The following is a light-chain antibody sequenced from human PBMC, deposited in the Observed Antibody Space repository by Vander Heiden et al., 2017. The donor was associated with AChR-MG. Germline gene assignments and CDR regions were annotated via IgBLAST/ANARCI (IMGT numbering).Light chain of an antibody. J-gene: IGLJ2*01. CDR1: SSDVGLYDL. V-gene: IGLV2-23*02. CDR2: EVT. CDR3: CSYAGSYTVI. Sequence: QSALTQPASVSGSPGQSITISCTGTSSDVGLYDLVSWYQEYPGKAPKLIIYEVTKRPSGVSNRFSVSKSGNTASLTISGLQTEDEADYYCCSYAGSYTVIFGGGTKLTVL.